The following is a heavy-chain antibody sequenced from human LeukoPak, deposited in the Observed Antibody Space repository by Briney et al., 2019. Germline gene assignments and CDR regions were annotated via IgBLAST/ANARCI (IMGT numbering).Heavy chain of an antibody. D-gene: IGHD6-13*01. J-gene: IGHJ4*02. Sequence: GGSLRLSCAASGFTFSSYSMNWVRQAPGKGLEWVSSISSSSSYIYYADSVKGRFTISRDNAKNSLYLQMNSLRAEDTAVYYCARGGEYSSSWYYIDYWGQGTLVTVSS. CDR2: ISSSSSYI. CDR3: ARGGEYSSSWYYIDY. V-gene: IGHV3-21*01. CDR1: GFTFSSYS.